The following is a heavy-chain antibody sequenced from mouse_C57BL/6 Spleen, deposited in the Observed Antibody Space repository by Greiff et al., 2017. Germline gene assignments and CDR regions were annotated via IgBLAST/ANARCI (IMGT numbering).Heavy chain of an antibody. V-gene: IGHV5-9-1*02. CDR2: ISSGGDYI. CDR3: TRERRDSSYAMDY. D-gene: IGHD3-3*01. CDR1: GFTFSSYA. J-gene: IGHJ4*01. Sequence: EVKLVESGEGLVKPGGSLKLSCAASGFTFSSYAMSWVRQTPEKRLEWVAYISSGGDYIYYADTVKGRFTISRDNARNTLYLQMSSLKSEDTAMYYCTRERRDSSYAMDYWGQGTSVTVSS.